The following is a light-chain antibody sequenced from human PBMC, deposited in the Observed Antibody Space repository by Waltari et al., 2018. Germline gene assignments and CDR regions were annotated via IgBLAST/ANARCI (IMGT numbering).Light chain of an antibody. V-gene: IGKV1-NL1*01. CDR2: AAS. J-gene: IGKJ4*01. CDR1: QGISNS. CDR3: QQYYSTPQLT. Sequence: DIQMTQSPSSLSASVGDRVTITCRASQGISNSLAWYQQKPGKAPKLLLYAASRLESGVPSRFSGSGSGTDYTLTISSLQPEDFATYYFQQYYSTPQLTFGGGTKVEIK.